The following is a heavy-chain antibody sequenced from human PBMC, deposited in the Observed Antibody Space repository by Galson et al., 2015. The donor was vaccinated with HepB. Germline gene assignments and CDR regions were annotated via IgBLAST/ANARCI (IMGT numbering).Heavy chain of an antibody. CDR3: AREGAVTTLYNWFDP. CDR2: IYYSGST. CDR1: GGSISSGGYY. Sequence: TLSLTCTVSGGSISSGGYYWSWIRQHPGKGLEWIGYIYYSGSTYYNPSLKSRVTISVNTSKNQFSLKLSSVTAADTAVYYCAREGAVTTLYNWFDPWGQGTLVTVSS. D-gene: IGHD4-17*01. J-gene: IGHJ5*02. V-gene: IGHV4-31*03.